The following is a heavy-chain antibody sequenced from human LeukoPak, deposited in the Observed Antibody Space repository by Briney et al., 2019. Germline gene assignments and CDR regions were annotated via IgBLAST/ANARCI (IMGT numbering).Heavy chain of an antibody. Sequence: PGRSLRLSCAASGFTFSVYAMHWVRQAPGKGLEWVAVISYDGSNKYYADSVKGRFTTSRDNSKNTLYLQMNSLRAEDTAVYYCAKGNWYNWNGDFDYWGQGTLVTVSS. CDR3: AKGNWYNWNGDFDY. V-gene: IGHV3-30*04. CDR2: ISYDGSNK. J-gene: IGHJ4*02. D-gene: IGHD1-1*01. CDR1: GFTFSVYA.